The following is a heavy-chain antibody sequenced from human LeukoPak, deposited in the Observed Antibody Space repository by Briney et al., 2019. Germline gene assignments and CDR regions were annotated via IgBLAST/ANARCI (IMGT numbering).Heavy chain of an antibody. V-gene: IGHV3-30-3*01. CDR2: ISHDRSNN. D-gene: IGHD3-10*01. CDR1: GFTFSNYA. Sequence: GRSLRLSCAASGFTFSNYAMHWARQAPGKGLEWVAFISHDRSNNCHADSVKGRFTISRDNSKNTLYLQMNSLTDEDTAVYYCARDLSGSYMSDYWGQGTLVTVSS. CDR3: ARDLSGSYMSDY. J-gene: IGHJ4*02.